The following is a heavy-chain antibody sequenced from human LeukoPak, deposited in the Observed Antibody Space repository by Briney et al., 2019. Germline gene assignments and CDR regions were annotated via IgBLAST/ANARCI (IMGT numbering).Heavy chain of an antibody. CDR2: TKPDGSAE. CDR3: ARGGEMATIIGFDY. J-gene: IGHJ4*02. CDR1: GFTFRNYW. V-gene: IGHV3-7*01. Sequence: GGSLRLSCAASGFTFRNYWMGWVRQAPGKGLEWVANTKPDGSAEYYADSVRGRFTTSRDNANNFLYLQMNSLRAEDTAVYYCARGGEMATIIGFDYWGQGTLVTVSS. D-gene: IGHD5-24*01.